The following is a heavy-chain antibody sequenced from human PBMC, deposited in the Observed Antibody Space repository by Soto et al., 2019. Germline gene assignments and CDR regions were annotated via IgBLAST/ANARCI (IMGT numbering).Heavy chain of an antibody. V-gene: IGHV4-30-2*01. CDR3: ARVLSA. J-gene: IGHJ5*02. Sequence: QLQLQESGSGLVKPSQTLSLTCAVSGGSISSGGYSWSWIRQPPGKGLEWIGYIYHNGSPYYTPSLESRVATAVDRSKNQLSLELSSVTAADTSVYYWARVLSAWGQGTLVTVSS. CDR2: IYHNGSP. CDR1: GGSISSGGYS.